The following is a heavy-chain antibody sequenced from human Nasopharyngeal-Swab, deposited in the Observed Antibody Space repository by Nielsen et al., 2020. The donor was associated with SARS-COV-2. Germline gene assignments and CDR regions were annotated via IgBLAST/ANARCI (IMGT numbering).Heavy chain of an antibody. V-gene: IGHV3-23*01. J-gene: IGHJ4*02. CDR1: GFTFSSYA. CDR3: VRELDYFDS. Sequence: GESLKISCAASGFTFSSYAMSWVRQAPGKGLEWVSAISGSGGSTYYADSVKGRFTISRDNSKNTLYLQMNSLRAEDTAVYYCVRELDYFDSWGQGTLVTVSS. D-gene: IGHD1-1*01. CDR2: ISGSGGST.